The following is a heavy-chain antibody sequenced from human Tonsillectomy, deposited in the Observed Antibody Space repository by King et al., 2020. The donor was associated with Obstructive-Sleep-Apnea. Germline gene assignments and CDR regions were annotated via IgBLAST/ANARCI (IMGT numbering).Heavy chain of an antibody. CDR1: AFTFSSYT. V-gene: IGHV3-30*04. CDR2: ISYDGSYK. Sequence: VQLVESGGGVVQTGRSLRLSCEASAFTFSSYTMHWVRQAPGKGLEWVAVISYDGSYKYYADSVKGRFSISRDNSKNTLYLQMNSLTTEDTAVYFCARDQMRFCANGVCYPVAFDIWGQGTMVSVSS. J-gene: IGHJ3*02. D-gene: IGHD2-8*01. CDR3: ARDQMRFCANGVCYPVAFDI.